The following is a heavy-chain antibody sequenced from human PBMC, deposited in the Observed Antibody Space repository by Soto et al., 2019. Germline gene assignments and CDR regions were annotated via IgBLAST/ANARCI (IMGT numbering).Heavy chain of an antibody. V-gene: IGHV3-30*18. Sequence: QVQLVESGGGVVQPGRSLRLSCAASGFTFSSYGMHWVRQAPGKGLEWVAVISYDGSNKYYADSVKGRFTISRDNSKNTLYPQMNSRRAEDTAVYYCAKESHSSSWYSDWFDPWGQGTLVTVSS. D-gene: IGHD6-13*01. CDR3: AKESHSSSWYSDWFDP. J-gene: IGHJ5*02. CDR2: ISYDGSNK. CDR1: GFTFSSYG.